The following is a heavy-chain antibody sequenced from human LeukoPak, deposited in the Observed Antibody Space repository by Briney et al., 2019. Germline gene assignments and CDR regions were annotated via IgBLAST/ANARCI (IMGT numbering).Heavy chain of an antibody. CDR1: GFTLPYG. CDR2: VSATGYTT. Sequence: PGGSLRLSCVVSGFTLPYGMSWVRQAPGKGLEWVSYVSATGYTTSYADSVKGRFTISRDNAKNTVFLQMDSLRADDTAVYYCAKGAVGKTESSGYPPHFDYWGRGTLVTVSS. V-gene: IGHV3-23*01. D-gene: IGHD3-22*01. CDR3: AKGAVGKTESSGYPPHFDY. J-gene: IGHJ4*02.